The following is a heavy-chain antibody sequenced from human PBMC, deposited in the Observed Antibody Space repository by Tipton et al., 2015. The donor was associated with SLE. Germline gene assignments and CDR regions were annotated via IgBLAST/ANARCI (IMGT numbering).Heavy chain of an antibody. V-gene: IGHV4-34*01. CDR1: GGSFSGYF. CDR2: INHSGST. Sequence: TLSLTCGVYGGSFSGYFWSWIRQPPGKGLEWIGEINHSGSTNYSPSLKSRVTISVDTSKNQFSLKLSSVTAADTAVYYCGRGGGFCDFWGQGSLVTVSS. CDR3: GRGGGFCDF. J-gene: IGHJ4*02. D-gene: IGHD4-23*01.